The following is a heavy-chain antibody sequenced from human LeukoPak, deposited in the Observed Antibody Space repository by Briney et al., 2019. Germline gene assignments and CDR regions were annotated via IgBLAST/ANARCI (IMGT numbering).Heavy chain of an antibody. CDR2: ISRSSSTI. Sequence: GGSLRLSCAASGFTFSSYSMNWVRQAPGKGLEWASYISRSSSTIYYADSVKGRFTISRDNAKNSLYLQMNSLRAEDTAVYYCARRRHCSGGSCYYFDYWGQGTLVTVSS. CDR1: GFTFSSYS. CDR3: ARRRHCSGGSCYYFDY. J-gene: IGHJ4*02. V-gene: IGHV3-48*01. D-gene: IGHD2-15*01.